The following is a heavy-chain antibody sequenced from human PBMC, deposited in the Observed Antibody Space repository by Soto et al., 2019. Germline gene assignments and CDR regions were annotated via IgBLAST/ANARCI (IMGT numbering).Heavy chain of an antibody. Sequence: NPSETLSLTCTVSGGSISSYYWSWIRQPPGKGLEWIGYIYYSGSTNYNPSLKSRVTISVDTSKNQFSLKLSSVTAADTAVYYCARARGGSSHENYFDYWGQGTLVTVSS. CDR3: ARARGGSSHENYFDY. J-gene: IGHJ4*02. CDR2: IYYSGST. V-gene: IGHV4-59*01. CDR1: GGSISSYY. D-gene: IGHD6-6*01.